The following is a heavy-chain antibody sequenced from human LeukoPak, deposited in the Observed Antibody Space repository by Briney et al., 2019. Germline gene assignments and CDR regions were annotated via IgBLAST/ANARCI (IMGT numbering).Heavy chain of an antibody. CDR2: IGGSTSGT. Sequence: SGGSLTLSCAASGFTFSSYGMSWVRQAPGKGLEWVSAIGGSTSGTYYTDSVKGRFTISRDNSKNTLSLQMNSLGAEDTAVYYCVKDAFYASGTYYNSWGQGTLVTVSS. CDR3: VKDAFYASGTYYNS. CDR1: GFTFSSYG. V-gene: IGHV3-23*01. D-gene: IGHD3-10*01. J-gene: IGHJ5*02.